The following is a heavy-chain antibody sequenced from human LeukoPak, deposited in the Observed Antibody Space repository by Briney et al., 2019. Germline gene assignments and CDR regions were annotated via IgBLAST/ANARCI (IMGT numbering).Heavy chain of an antibody. Sequence: SETLSLTCAVYGGSFSGYYWSWIRQPPGKGLEWIGEINHSGSTNYNPSLKSRVTMSVDTSKNQFSLNLSSVTAADTAVYYCAREVGSLDYWGQGTLVTVSS. V-gene: IGHV4-34*01. D-gene: IGHD2-2*03. CDR2: INHSGST. J-gene: IGHJ4*02. CDR1: GGSFSGYY. CDR3: AREVGSLDY.